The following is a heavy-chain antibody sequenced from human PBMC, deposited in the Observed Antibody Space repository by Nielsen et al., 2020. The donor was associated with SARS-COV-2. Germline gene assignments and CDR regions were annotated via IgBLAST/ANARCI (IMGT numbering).Heavy chain of an antibody. J-gene: IGHJ5*02. CDR1: GFTFSSYA. D-gene: IGHD3-10*01. CDR2: ISYDGSNK. CDR3: ARDSLLLANWFDP. Sequence: GESLQISCAASGFTFSSYAMHWVRQAPGKGLEWVAVISYDGSNKYYADSVKGRFTISRDNSKNTLYLQMNSLRAEDTAVYYCARDSLLLANWFDPWGQGTLVTVSS. V-gene: IGHV3-30*04.